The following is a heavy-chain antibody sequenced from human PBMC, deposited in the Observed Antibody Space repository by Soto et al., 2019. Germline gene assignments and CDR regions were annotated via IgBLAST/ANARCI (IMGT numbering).Heavy chain of an antibody. CDR1: GGSISSYY. CDR2: IYTSGST. CDR3: ARACSSTSCYDVFDS. Sequence: QVQLQESGPGLVKPSETLSLTCTVSGGSISSYYWSWIRQPAGKGLQWIGRIYTSGSTNYNPSLTSRVTMSGEPSKNQFSLKVSSVTAADTAVYYRARACSSTSCYDVFDSLGQGTLVTVSS. J-gene: IGHJ4*02. V-gene: IGHV4-4*07. D-gene: IGHD2-2*01.